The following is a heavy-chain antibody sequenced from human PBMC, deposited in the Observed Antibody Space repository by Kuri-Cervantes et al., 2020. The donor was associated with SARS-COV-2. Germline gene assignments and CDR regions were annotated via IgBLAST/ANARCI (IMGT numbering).Heavy chain of an antibody. CDR3: ARGHILGSYYYMDV. CDR2: INHSGRS. V-gene: IGHV4-34*01. D-gene: IGHD2-21*01. CDR1: GGSFSGYY. Sequence: SETLSLTCAVYGGSFSGYYWNWIRQPPGKGLEWIGEINHSGRSNYNPSLKSRVTISVDTSKNQFSPKLRSVTAADTALYYCARGHILGSYYYMDVWGKGTTVTVSS. J-gene: IGHJ6*03.